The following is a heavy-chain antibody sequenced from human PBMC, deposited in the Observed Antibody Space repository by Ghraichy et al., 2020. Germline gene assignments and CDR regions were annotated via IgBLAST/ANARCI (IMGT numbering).Heavy chain of an antibody. CDR2: IIPIFGTA. V-gene: IGHV1-69*13. CDR3: ASSPVTTFYFDY. CDR1: GGTFSSYA. Sequence: SVKVSCKASGGTFSSYAISWVRQAPGQGLEWMGGIIPIFGTANYAQKFQGRVTITADESTSTAYMELSSLRSEDTAVYYCASSPVTTFYFDYWGQGTLVTVSS. J-gene: IGHJ4*02. D-gene: IGHD4-17*01.